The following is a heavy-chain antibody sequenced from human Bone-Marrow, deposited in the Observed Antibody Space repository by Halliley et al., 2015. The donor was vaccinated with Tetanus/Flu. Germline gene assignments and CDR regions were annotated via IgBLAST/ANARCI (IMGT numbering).Heavy chain of an antibody. CDR3: ATVYSGSTFDY. Sequence: EWMEIINPRAGYSSYAQNFQGRVTLTRDTSTSTVYMELSSLRSDDTAVYYCATVYSGSTFDYWGQGTLVTVSS. D-gene: IGHD1-26*01. J-gene: IGHJ4*02. CDR2: INPRAGYS. V-gene: IGHV1-46*01.